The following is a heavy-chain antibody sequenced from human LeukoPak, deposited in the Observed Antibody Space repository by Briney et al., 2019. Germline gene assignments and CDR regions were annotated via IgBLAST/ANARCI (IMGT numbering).Heavy chain of an antibody. CDR2: ITKNGDQT. D-gene: IGHD5-24*01. Sequence: GGSLRLSCVPSGITFSNSALNWVRQAPGKGLEWDATITKNGDQTYYADSVKGLFTISRDTFRDTLYLQMNSLRAEDTAVYHCVKSAGKDGYRDVFDIWGQGTVVTVSS. V-gene: IGHV3-23*01. CDR1: GITFSNSA. J-gene: IGHJ3*02. CDR3: VKSAGKDGYRDVFDI.